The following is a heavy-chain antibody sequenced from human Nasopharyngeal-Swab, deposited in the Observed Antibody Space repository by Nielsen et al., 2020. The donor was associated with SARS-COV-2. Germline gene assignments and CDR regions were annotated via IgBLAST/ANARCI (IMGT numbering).Heavy chain of an antibody. V-gene: IGHV3-30*18. Sequence: GESLKIFCAASGFTFSSYGMHWVRQAPGKGLEWVAVISYDGSNKYYADSVKGRFTISRDNSKNTLYLQMNSLRAEDTAVYYCAEDWASYGMDVWGQGTTVTVSS. CDR3: AEDWASYGMDV. J-gene: IGHJ6*02. CDR1: GFTFSSYG. CDR2: ISYDGSNK. D-gene: IGHD3-16*01.